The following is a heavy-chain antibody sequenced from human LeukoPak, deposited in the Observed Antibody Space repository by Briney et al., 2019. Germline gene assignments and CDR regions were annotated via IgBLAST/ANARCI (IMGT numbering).Heavy chain of an antibody. CDR3: ARIPSKQYSSGWKYYYCGMDV. CDR2: MNPNSGNT. J-gene: IGHJ6*02. V-gene: IGHV1-8*01. Sequence: ASVTVSCKASGYTFTSYDINWVRQATGQGLEWMGWMNPNSGNTGYAQKFQGRVTMTSNTSISTAYMELSSLRSEDTAVYYCARIPSKQYSSGWKYYYCGMDVWGQGTTVTVSS. D-gene: IGHD6-19*01. CDR1: GYTFTSYD.